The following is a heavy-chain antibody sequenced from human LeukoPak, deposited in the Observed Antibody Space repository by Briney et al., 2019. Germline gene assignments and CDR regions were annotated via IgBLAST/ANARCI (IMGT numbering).Heavy chain of an antibody. CDR3: ARGNNWYGADH. Sequence: ASVKVSCKASGHSFIGYKIHWVRQAPGQGLEWMGRINPNNGDTDYAERFQGRVTITRATSITTAYLEVTRLTSDDTAVYFCARGNNWYGADHWGQGTQVTVSS. CDR2: INPNNGDT. J-gene: IGHJ4*02. D-gene: IGHD5-24*01. V-gene: IGHV1-2*02. CDR1: GHSFIGYK.